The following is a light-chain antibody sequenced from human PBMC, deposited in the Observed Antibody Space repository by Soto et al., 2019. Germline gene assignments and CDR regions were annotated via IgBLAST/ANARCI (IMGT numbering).Light chain of an antibody. CDR1: SSNIGAIYD. CDR3: QSYDSRLSGIVV. J-gene: IGLJ2*01. V-gene: IGLV1-40*01. CDR2: GNS. Sequence: QSALTQPPSVSGAPGQRVTISCTGSSSNIGAIYDVHWYRQLPGTVPKLLIYGNSNRPSGVPDRFSGSKSGTSASLAITGLQAEDEADYYCQSYDSRLSGIVVFGGGTQLTVL.